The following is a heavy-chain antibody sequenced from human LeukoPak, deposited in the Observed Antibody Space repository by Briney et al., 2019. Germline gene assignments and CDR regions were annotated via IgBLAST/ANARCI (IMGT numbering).Heavy chain of an antibody. CDR2: ISSIEGRI. V-gene: IGHV3-64*01. D-gene: IGHD5-12*01. J-gene: IGHJ4*02. CDR1: GFTFSNYA. CDR3: ARHRVAIRLKYFDY. Sequence: GGSLRLSCAASGFTFSNYAIHWVRQAPGKGLECVSAISSIEGRIYYANSVKGRFTISRDNSKNMVFLQMGSLRAEDTAVYYCARHRVAIRLKYFDYWGQGTLVTVSS.